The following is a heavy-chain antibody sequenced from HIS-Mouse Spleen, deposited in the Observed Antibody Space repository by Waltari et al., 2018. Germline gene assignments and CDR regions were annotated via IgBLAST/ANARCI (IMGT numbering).Heavy chain of an antibody. CDR3: AREMIVGATTYYYYGMDV. J-gene: IGHJ6*02. Sequence: QVQLVPSGAEVKKPGASVKVSCRASGYTFTGHYMHWVRQAPAQGLEWMGWINPNRGGTNYAQKFQGRVTMTRDTSISTAYMELSRLRSDDTAVYYCAREMIVGATTYYYYGMDVWGQGTTVTVSS. CDR1: GYTFTGHY. D-gene: IGHD1-26*01. CDR2: INPNRGGT. V-gene: IGHV1-2*02.